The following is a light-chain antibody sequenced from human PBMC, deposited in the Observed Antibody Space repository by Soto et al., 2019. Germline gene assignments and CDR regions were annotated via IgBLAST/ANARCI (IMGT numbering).Light chain of an antibody. J-gene: IGLJ1*01. CDR1: SSDVGGYNY. CDR3: SSYTSSSTRV. Sequence: CALNQPASLSVSTWLSAAISSTGVSSDVGGYNYVSWYQQRPGKAPKLMIYEVSNRPSGVSNRFSGSKSGNTASLTISGLQAEDEADYYCSSYTSSSTRVFGTGTKVTVL. CDR2: EVS. V-gene: IGLV2-14*01.